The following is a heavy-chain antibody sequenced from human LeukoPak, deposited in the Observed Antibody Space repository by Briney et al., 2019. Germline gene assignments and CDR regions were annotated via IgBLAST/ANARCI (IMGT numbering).Heavy chain of an antibody. CDR2: IHPNSGGT. J-gene: IGHJ4*02. CDR1: GYTFTDYY. D-gene: IGHD6-19*01. V-gene: IGHV1-2*02. CDR3: ARQFGSGWYFDS. Sequence: ALVKVSCKASGYTFTDYYMHWVRQTPGQGLEWMGWIHPNSGGTNSAQNFQGRVTMTRDTSISTAYMELSRLKSDDTAVYYCARQFGSGWYFDSWGQGAMVADSS.